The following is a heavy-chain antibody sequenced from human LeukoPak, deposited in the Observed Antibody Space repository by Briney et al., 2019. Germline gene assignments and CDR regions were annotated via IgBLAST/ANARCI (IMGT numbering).Heavy chain of an antibody. V-gene: IGHV4-59*12. J-gene: IGHJ3*02. CDR3: ARGVGWFGAFDI. CDR2: IYYSGST. D-gene: IGHD3-10*01. CDR1: GFTFSSYS. Sequence: GSLRLSCAASGFTFSSYSMSWVRQAPGKGLEWIGYIYYSGSTNYNPSLKSRVTISVDTSKNQFSLKLSSVTAADTAVYYCARGVGWFGAFDIWGQGTMVTVSS.